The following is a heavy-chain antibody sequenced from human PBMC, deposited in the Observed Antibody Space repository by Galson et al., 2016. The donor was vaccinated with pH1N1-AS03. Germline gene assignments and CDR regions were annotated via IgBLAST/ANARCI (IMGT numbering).Heavy chain of an antibody. CDR3: ARALRSRYYFDN. Sequence: ETLSLTCTVSNGSISTYYWSWIRQPPGKGPEWIGYIYYGGRTNYNPSLKSRVTISVDPPKNPFSLKLNFVTTADTAVYFCARALRSRYYFDNWGQGTLIAVSS. J-gene: IGHJ5*02. V-gene: IGHV4-59*01. CDR2: IYYGGRT. CDR1: NGSISTYY. D-gene: IGHD3-22*01.